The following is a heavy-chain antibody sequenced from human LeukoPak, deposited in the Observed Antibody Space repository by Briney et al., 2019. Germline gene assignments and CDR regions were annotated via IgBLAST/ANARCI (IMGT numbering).Heavy chain of an antibody. CDR1: GGTFSSYA. Sequence: SVKVACKASGGTFSSYAISWVRQAPGQGLEWMGGIMPIFGTANYAQKFQGRVTITADESTSTAYMELSSLRSEDTAVYYCARERGGGNIVVVPAAISCWFDPWGQGTLVTVSS. CDR3: ARERGGGNIVVVPAAISCWFDP. V-gene: IGHV1-69*13. D-gene: IGHD2-2*01. CDR2: IMPIFGTA. J-gene: IGHJ5*02.